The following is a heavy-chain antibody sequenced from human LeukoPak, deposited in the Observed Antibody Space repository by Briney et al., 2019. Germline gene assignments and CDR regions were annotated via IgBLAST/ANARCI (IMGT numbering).Heavy chain of an antibody. Sequence: GGSLRLSCAASGFTFSSYSMNWVRQAPGKGLEWVSSISSSSSYIYYADSVKGRFTISRDNAKNSLYLQMNSLRAEDTAVYYCARDPLPGVDTAMGGEFDYWGQGTLVTVSS. J-gene: IGHJ4*02. CDR2: ISSSSSYI. CDR3: ARDPLPGVDTAMGGEFDY. V-gene: IGHV3-21*01. CDR1: GFTFSSYS. D-gene: IGHD5-18*01.